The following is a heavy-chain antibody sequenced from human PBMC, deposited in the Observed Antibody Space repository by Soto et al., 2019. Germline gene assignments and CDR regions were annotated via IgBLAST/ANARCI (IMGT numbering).Heavy chain of an antibody. CDR1: GYTFTSYG. V-gene: IGHV1-18*01. CDR2: ISAYNGNT. D-gene: IGHD1-1*01. CDR3: ARDLAGMDWNDLAGYYVDY. Sequence: QVQLVQSGAEVKKPGASVKVSCKASGYTFTSYGISWVRQAPGQGLEWMGWISAYNGNTNYAQKLQGRVTMTTDTATSTAYMELRSLRSDDTAVYYCARDLAGMDWNDLAGYYVDYWGQGTLVTVSS. J-gene: IGHJ4*02.